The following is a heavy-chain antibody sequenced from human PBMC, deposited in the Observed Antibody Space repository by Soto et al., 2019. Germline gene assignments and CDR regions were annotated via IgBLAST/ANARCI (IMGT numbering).Heavy chain of an antibody. CDR2: INAANGDT. D-gene: IGHD2-2*01. J-gene: IGHJ6*02. Sequence: ASVKVSCKASGYTFTSYGIHWVRQAPGQRLEWMGWINAANGDTKYSQKFQCRVTITRDTSASTAYMELSSLRSEDTAVYYCARDACSGTSCHTQENYYAMEVWGQGTMVTVSS. CDR1: GYTFTSYG. CDR3: ARDACSGTSCHTQENYYAMEV. V-gene: IGHV1-3*01.